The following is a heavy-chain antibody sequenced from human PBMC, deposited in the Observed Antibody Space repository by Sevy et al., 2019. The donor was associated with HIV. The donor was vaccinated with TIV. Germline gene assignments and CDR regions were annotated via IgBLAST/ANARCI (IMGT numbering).Heavy chain of an antibody. V-gene: IGHV3-66*04. CDR2: IYSGGST. J-gene: IGHJ2*01. D-gene: IGHD2-15*01. CDR1: GFSVSSNY. Sequence: GGSLRLSCAASGFSVSSNYMSWVRQAPGKGLEWVSIIYSGGSTSFADSVKGRFTISRDNSKDTLFLQMNSLRAEDTAVYYCARHGPSYCSGGTGSDAWHFDLWGRGTLVTVSS. CDR3: ARHGPSYCSGGTGSDAWHFDL.